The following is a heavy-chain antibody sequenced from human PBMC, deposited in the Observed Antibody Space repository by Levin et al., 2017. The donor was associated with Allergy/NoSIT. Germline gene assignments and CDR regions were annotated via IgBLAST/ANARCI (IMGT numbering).Heavy chain of an antibody. V-gene: IGHV3-48*01. D-gene: IGHD2-21*01. CDR1: GFIFSSYS. J-gene: IGHJ4*02. Sequence: GGSLRLSCAASGFIFSSYSMNWVRQAPGKGLEWISDISSGSTSIYYADSVKGRFTISRDNAKNSLYLQMNSLRAEDTAVYYCARGILPDGDRELDYWGQGTLVTVSS. CDR2: ISSGSTSI. CDR3: ARGILPDGDRELDY.